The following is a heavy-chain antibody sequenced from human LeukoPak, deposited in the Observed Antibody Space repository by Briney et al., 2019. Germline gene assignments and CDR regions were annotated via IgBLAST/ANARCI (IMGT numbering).Heavy chain of an antibody. CDR1: GGSISSSSYY. D-gene: IGHD6-6*01. V-gene: IGHV4-39*01. Sequence: SETLSLTCTVSGGSISSSSYYWGWIRQPPGKGLEWIGSIYYSGSTYYNPSLKSRVTISVDTSKNQFSLKLSSVTAADTAVYYCARRLAALTFDYWGQGTLVTVSS. CDR2: IYYSGST. J-gene: IGHJ4*02. CDR3: ARRLAALTFDY.